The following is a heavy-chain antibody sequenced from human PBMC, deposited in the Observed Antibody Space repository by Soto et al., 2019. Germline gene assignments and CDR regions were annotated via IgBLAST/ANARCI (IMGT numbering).Heavy chain of an antibody. CDR3: ARSSYYDFWSGYYTGMWLAPSYYGMDV. CDR2: IDPSDSYT. V-gene: IGHV5-10-1*01. CDR1: GYNFTSYG. D-gene: IGHD3-3*01. Sequence: VVFLKISRNGSGYNFTSYGSSWVRQMPGKGLEWMGRIDPSDSYTNYSPSFQGHVTISADKSISTAYLQWSSLKASDTAMYYCARSSYYDFWSGYYTGMWLAPSYYGMDVWGQGTTVTVSS. J-gene: IGHJ6*02.